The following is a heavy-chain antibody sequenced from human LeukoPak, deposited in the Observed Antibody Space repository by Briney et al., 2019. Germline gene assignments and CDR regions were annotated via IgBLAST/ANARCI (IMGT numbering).Heavy chain of an antibody. V-gene: IGHV3-30*18. CDR2: ISYDGSNK. Sequence: GGSLRLSCAASGFTFSSYGMHWVRQAPGKGLEWVAVISYDGSNKYYADSVKGRFTISRDNSKNTLYLQMNSLRAEDTAVYYCAKDPHRSGWYVSYLDYWGQGTLVTVSS. CDR1: GFTFSSYG. CDR3: AKDPHRSGWYVSYLDY. J-gene: IGHJ4*02. D-gene: IGHD6-19*01.